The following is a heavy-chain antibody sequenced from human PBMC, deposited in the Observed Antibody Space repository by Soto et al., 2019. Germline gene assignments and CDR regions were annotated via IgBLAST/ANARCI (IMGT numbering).Heavy chain of an antibody. CDR3: ARQIYDSDTGPNFQYYFDS. V-gene: IGHV5-10-1*01. CDR1: GYSFAGYW. D-gene: IGHD3-22*01. CDR2: IDPSDSQT. J-gene: IGHJ4*02. Sequence: TGESLKISCKGSGYSFAGYWITWVRQKPGKCLEWMGRIDPSDSQTYYSPSFRGHVTISVTKSITTVFLQWSSLRASDTAMYYCARQIYDSDTGPNFQYYFDSWGQGTPVTVSS.